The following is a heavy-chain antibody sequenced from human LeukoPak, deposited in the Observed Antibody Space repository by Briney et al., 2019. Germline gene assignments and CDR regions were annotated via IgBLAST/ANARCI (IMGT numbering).Heavy chain of an antibody. CDR3: AKDGYCSSTSCQYYYYMDV. J-gene: IGHJ6*03. Sequence: GGSLRLSCAASGFTFSSYAMSWVRQAPGRGLEWVSAISGSGGSTYYADSVKGRFTISRDNSKNTLYLQMNSLRAEDTAVYYCAKDGYCSSTSCQYYYYMDVWGKGTTVTVSS. V-gene: IGHV3-23*01. CDR2: ISGSGGST. D-gene: IGHD2-2*03. CDR1: GFTFSSYA.